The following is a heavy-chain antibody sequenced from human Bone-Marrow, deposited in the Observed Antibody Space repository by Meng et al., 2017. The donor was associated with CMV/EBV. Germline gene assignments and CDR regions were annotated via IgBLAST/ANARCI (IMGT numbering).Heavy chain of an antibody. J-gene: IGHJ4*02. CDR2: ISSNGGST. D-gene: IGHD1-20*01. V-gene: IGHV3-64*02. CDR3: VRGGTGDNWISLGY. CDR1: GFTFSSYA. Sequence: GGSLRRSCVASGFTFSSYAMHWVRQAPGKGLEYVSAISSNGGSTYYADSVKGRFTISRDNSKNTLYLQMGSLRAEDMALYYCVRGGTGDNWISLGYWDQGTLVTVSS.